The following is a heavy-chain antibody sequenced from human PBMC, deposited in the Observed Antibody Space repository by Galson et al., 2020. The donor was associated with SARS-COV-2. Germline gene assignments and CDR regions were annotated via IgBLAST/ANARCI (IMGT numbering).Heavy chain of an antibody. D-gene: IGHD4-17*01. CDR1: GFTFSSYS. V-gene: IGHV3-21*01. CDR2: ISSSSSYI. CDR3: ARDRNGRPFDY. J-gene: IGHJ4*02. Sequence: GGSLRLSCAASGFTFSSYSMNWVRQAPGKGLEWVSSISSSSSYIYYADSVKGRFTISRDNAKNSLYLQMNSLRAEDTAVYYCARDRNGRPFDYWGQGTLVTVSS.